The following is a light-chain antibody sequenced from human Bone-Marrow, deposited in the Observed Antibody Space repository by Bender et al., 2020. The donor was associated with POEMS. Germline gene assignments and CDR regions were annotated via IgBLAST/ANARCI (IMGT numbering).Light chain of an antibody. J-gene: IGLJ2*01. CDR1: SSDVGGYDS. CDR3: CSYAGSSTHVV. V-gene: IGLV2-23*02. Sequence: QSVLTQPRSVSGSPGQSVTIPCTGTSSDVGGYDSVSWYQQHPGKAPKLMISGVTKRPSGVSNRFSGSKSGNTASLTISGLQAEDEADYYCCSYAGSSTHVVFGGGTKLTVL. CDR2: GVT.